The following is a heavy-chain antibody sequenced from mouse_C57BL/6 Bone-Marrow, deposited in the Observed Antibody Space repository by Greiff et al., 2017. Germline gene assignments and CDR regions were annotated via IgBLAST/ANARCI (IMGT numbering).Heavy chain of an antibody. CDR3: ALYGYLAY. CDR2: IHPNSGST. J-gene: IGHJ3*01. V-gene: IGHV1-64*01. Sequence: QVQLQQPGAELVKPGASVKLSCKASGYTFTSYWMPWVKQRPGQGLEWIGMIHPNSGSTNYNEKFKSKATLTLDKSSSTAYMQLSSLTAVDSAVYCCALYGYLAYWGQGTLVTVSA. CDR1: GYTFTSYW. D-gene: IGHD2-2*01.